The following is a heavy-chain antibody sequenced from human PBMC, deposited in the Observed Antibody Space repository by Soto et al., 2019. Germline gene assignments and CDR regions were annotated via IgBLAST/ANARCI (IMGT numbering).Heavy chain of an antibody. CDR1: GFTFTNFW. Sequence: GGYLRLSCGASGFTFTNFWMHWVRQVPGKGLVWVSRIDTSGTSTSYADSVKGRFTISRDNAKSTVTLQMNSLRAEDTGVYYCVRDSWYFDVWSQGSLVTVSS. CDR3: VRDSWYFDV. CDR2: IDTSGTST. J-gene: IGHJ4*02. V-gene: IGHV3-74*01. D-gene: IGHD6-13*01.